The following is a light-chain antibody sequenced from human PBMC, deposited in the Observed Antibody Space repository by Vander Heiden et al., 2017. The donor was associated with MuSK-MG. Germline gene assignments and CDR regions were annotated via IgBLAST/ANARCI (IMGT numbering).Light chain of an antibody. CDR1: QSISSY. CDR2: AAS. V-gene: IGKV1-39*01. CDR3: QQSDSTPFT. J-gene: IGKJ4*01. Sequence: DIQMTQSPSSLSASVGDRVTITCRASQSISSYLNWYQQKPGKAPKLLIYAASSLQSGVPSSFSGSGSGTDFTLTISRLQPEDFATYYCQQSDSTPFTFGGGTKVEIK.